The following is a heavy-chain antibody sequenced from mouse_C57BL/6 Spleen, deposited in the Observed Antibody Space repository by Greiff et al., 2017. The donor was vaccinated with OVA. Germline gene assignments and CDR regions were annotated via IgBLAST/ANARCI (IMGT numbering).Heavy chain of an antibody. CDR3: ARASSSIDY. CDR1: GYSFTGYY. V-gene: IGHV1-42*01. Sequence: VQLQQSGPELVKPGASVKISCKASGYSFTGYYMNWVKQSPEKSLEWIGEINPSTGGTTYNQKFKAKATLTVDKSSSTAYMQLKSLTSEDSAVYYCARASSSIDYWGQGTTLTVSS. CDR2: INPSTGGT. J-gene: IGHJ2*01. D-gene: IGHD1-1*01.